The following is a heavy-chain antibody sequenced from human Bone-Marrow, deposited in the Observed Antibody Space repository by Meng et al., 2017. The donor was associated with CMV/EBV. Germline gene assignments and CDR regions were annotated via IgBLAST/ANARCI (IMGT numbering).Heavy chain of an antibody. CDR2: IENYGTST. V-gene: IGHV3-74*01. D-gene: IGHD6-19*01. J-gene: IGHJ4*02. CDR3: ARGVAESLGWEMGY. CDR1: GFTVRSYW. Sequence: VRLVESGGGLVRPGGSLILSWPVFGFTVRSYWMHWVRHVPGKGLEWVSRIENYGTSTDYADSVKGRFTISRDSAKNTLYLQMNSLRAEDTGVYYCARGVAESLGWEMGYWGQGTLVTVSS.